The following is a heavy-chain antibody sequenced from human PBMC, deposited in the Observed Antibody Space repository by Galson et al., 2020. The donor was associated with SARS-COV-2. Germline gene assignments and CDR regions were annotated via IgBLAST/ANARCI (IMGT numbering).Heavy chain of an antibody. CDR3: ARGDMGNDYFDY. D-gene: IGHD7-27*01. CDR2: ISSDGNSK. Sequence: GESLKISCAASGFTFSTYAMHWVRQAPGKGLEWVALISSDGNSKFYADSVKGRFTISRDNSKNTLYLQMNSLRAEDTAVYYCARGDMGNDYFDYWGQGTLVTVSS. V-gene: IGHV3-30*07. J-gene: IGHJ4*02. CDR1: GFTFSTYA.